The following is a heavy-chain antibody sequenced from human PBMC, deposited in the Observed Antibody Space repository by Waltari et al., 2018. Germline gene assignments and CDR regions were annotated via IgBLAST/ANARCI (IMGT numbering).Heavy chain of an antibody. CDR1: GFTFSSYS. D-gene: IGHD1-26*01. CDR2: ISSSRSTR. Sequence: EVQLVESGGGLVQPGGSLRLSCAASGFTFSSYSMNCVRQAPGQALEWVSYISSSRSTRYYADSVKGRFTISRDNAKNSLYLQMNSLRAEDTAVYYCARDRVYSGSYDGLGALRRYFDYWGQGTLVTVSS. CDR3: ARDRVYSGSYDGLGALRRYFDY. J-gene: IGHJ4*02. V-gene: IGHV3-48*01.